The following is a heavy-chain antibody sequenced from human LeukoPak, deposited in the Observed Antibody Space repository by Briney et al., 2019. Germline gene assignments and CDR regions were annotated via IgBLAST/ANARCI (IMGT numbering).Heavy chain of an antibody. CDR2: IYHSGST. D-gene: IGHD3-10*01. CDR1: GGSISSGGYS. V-gene: IGHV4-30-2*01. J-gene: IGHJ4*02. CDR3: ARGDHYGSGEIGGFDY. Sequence: SETLSLTCAVSGGSISSGGYSWSWIRQPPGKGLEWIGYIYHSGSTYYNPSLKSRVTISVDRSKNQFSLKLSSVTAADTAVYYCARGDHYGSGEIGGFDYWGQGTLVTVSS.